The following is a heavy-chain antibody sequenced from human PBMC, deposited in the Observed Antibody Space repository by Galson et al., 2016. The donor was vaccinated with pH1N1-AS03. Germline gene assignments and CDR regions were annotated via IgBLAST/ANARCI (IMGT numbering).Heavy chain of an antibody. CDR2: INPAFGTT. CDR1: GGTFSNYV. J-gene: IGHJ4*02. Sequence: SVKVSCKASGGTFSNYVISWVRQAPGQGLEWMGGINPAFGTTKYAQKFQGRVTITADESTRTAYMELNRLRSADTAVYYCARGRRVAMAGFYYFDYWGQGARVTVSS. CDR3: ARGRRVAMAGFYYFDY. D-gene: IGHD6-19*01. V-gene: IGHV1-69*13.